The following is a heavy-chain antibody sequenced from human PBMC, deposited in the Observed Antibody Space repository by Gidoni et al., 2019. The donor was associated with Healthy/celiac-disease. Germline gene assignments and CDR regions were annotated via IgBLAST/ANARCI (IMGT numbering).Heavy chain of an antibody. CDR1: GDSVSSTSPA. V-gene: IGHV6-1*01. J-gene: IGHJ3*02. CDR2: TYYRSKWYN. D-gene: IGHD2-15*01. CDR3: ARETTDSGGSNDAFDI. Sequence: QVQLQQSGPGLVKPSQTLSLTCAISGDSVSSTSPAWNWIRQSPSRGLEWLGRTYYRSKWYNDYAVSVKSRITINPDTSKNQFSLQLNSVTPEDTAVYYCARETTDSGGSNDAFDIWGQGTMVTVSS.